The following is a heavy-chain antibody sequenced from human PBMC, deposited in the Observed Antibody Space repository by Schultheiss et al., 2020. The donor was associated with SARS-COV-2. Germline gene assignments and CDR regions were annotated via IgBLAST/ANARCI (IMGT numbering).Heavy chain of an antibody. V-gene: IGHV3-73*01. D-gene: IGHD3-16*02. CDR2: ISSKANSYAT. J-gene: IGHJ4*02. CDR1: GFTFSGSA. CDR3: TRYYDYVWGSYRDGSDY. Sequence: GGSLRLSCAASGFTFSGSAMHWVRQASGKGLEWVGRISSKANSYATAYAASVKGRFTISRDDSKNTAYLQMNSLKTEDTAVYYCTRYYDYVWGSYRDGSDYWGQGTLVTVSS.